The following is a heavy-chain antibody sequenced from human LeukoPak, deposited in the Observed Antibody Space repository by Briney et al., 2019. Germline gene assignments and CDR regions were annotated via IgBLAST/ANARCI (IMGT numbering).Heavy chain of an antibody. J-gene: IGHJ6*03. CDR3: ARDQTKWEPLRRRDYYYMDV. CDR2: ISSSSSTI. D-gene: IGHD1-26*01. CDR1: GFTFSSYS. V-gene: IGHV3-48*01. Sequence: GGSLRLSCAASGFTFSSYSMNWVRQAPGKGLEWVSYISSSSSTIYYADSVKGRFTISRDNSKNTLYLQMNSLRAEDTAVYYCARDQTKWEPLRRRDYYYMDVWGKGTTVTVCS.